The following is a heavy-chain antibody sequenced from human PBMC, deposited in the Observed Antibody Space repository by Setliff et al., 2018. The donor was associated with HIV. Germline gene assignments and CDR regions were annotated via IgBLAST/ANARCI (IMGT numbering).Heavy chain of an antibody. Sequence: PSETLSLTCIVSGGSITSSGYYWGWIRQPPGKGLEWIGSVYYSGTTYYNPSLKSRLTISVVTSKNQFSLNLNSVTAADTATYYCARGPESVAPRMCAFDIWGQGTMVTVSS. CDR2: VYYSGTT. CDR3: ARGPESVAPRMCAFDI. J-gene: IGHJ3*02. D-gene: IGHD6-6*01. V-gene: IGHV4-39*01. CDR1: GGSITSSGYY.